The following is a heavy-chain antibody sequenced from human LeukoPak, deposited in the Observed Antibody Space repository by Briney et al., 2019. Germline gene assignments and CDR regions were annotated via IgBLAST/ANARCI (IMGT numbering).Heavy chain of an antibody. CDR2: IIPIFGTA. V-gene: IGHV1-69*13. J-gene: IGHJ4*02. Sequence: GASVKVSCKASGGTFSSYAISWVRQAPGQGLEWMGGIIPIFGTANYAQKFQGRVTITADESTSTAYMELSSLRSEDTAVYCCARGFGSGNSDYWGQGTLVTVSS. CDR1: GGTFSSYA. D-gene: IGHD3-10*01. CDR3: ARGFGSGNSDY.